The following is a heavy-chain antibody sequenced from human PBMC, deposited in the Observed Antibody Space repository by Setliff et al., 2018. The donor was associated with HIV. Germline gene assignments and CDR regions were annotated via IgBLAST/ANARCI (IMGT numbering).Heavy chain of an antibody. CDR3: ARERLSRLGFDY. CDR1: GYSISSGYY. J-gene: IGHJ4*02. Sequence: LSLTCAVSGYSISSGYYWGWIRQPPGKGLEWIGSIYHSGSTYYNPSLKSRVTISVDTSKNQFSLKLSSVTAADTAVYYCARERLSRLGFDYWGQGTLVTVSS. V-gene: IGHV4-38-2*02. D-gene: IGHD1-1*01. CDR2: IYHSGST.